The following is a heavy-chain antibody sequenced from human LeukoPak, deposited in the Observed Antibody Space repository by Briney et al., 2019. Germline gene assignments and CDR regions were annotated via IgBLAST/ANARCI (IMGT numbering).Heavy chain of an antibody. CDR2: ISSSSSTI. V-gene: IGHV3-48*01. Sequence: GGSLRLSCAASGFTFSSYSMNWVRQAPGKGLEWVSYISSSSSTIYYTDSVKGRFTISRDNAKNSLYLQMNSLRAEDTAVYYCARGHEDYYDSSGYLYWGQGTLVTVSS. CDR1: GFTFSSYS. D-gene: IGHD3-22*01. J-gene: IGHJ4*02. CDR3: ARGHEDYYDSSGYLY.